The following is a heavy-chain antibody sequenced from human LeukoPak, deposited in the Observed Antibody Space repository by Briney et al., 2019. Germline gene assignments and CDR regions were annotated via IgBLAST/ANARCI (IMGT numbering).Heavy chain of an antibody. Sequence: GGSLRLSCAASGFTFSSYWMSWVRQAPGKGLEWVANIKQDGSEKYYADSVKGRFTISRDNAKNSLYLQMNSLRAEDTALYYCAKDTGGDQGGAFDIWGQGTMVTVSS. CDR3: AKDTGGDQGGAFDI. V-gene: IGHV3-7*03. CDR2: IKQDGSEK. CDR1: GFTFSSYW. J-gene: IGHJ3*02. D-gene: IGHD4-17*01.